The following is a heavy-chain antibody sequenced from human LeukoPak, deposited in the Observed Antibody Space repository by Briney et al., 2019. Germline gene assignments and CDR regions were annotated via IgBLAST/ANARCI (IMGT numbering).Heavy chain of an antibody. CDR1: GYTFTSYY. CDR2: INPSGGST. D-gene: IGHD3-22*01. Sequence: ASVKVSCKASGYTFTSYYIHWVRQAPGQGLEWMGIINPSGGSTSYAQKFQGRVTMTRDTSTSTVYMELGSLRSEDTAVYHCAGGGSSGYYTTDYWGQGTLVTVSS. V-gene: IGHV1-46*01. J-gene: IGHJ4*02. CDR3: AGGGSSGYYTTDY.